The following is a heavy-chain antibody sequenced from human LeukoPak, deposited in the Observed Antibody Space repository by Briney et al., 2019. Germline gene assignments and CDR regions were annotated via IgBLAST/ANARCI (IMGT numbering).Heavy chain of an antibody. CDR1: GYRFTFYW. Sequence: GESLKISCKASGYRFTFYWIGWVRQMPGKGLEWMGIVYPGDLDTRYSPSFQGQVTISADRSASTAYLQWNSLKASDTAMYHCARTLGYCSGGDCSEYNWFDPWGQGTLVTVSS. J-gene: IGHJ5*02. CDR3: ARTLGYCSGGDCSEYNWFDP. V-gene: IGHV5-51*01. CDR2: VYPGDLDT. D-gene: IGHD2-15*01.